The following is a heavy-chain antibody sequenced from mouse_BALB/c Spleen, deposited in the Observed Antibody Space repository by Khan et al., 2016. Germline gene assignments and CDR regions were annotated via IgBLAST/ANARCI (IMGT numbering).Heavy chain of an antibody. Sequence: QVQLKQSGAELMKPGASVKISCKATGYTFSSYWIEWVKQRPGHGLEWIGEILPGSGRNNYNEKFKGKATFTADTYSNTAYMQLSSLTSEDAAVYCWARGNYFGSSAWFGYWGQGTLVTFSA. D-gene: IGHD1-1*01. CDR1: GYTFSSYW. J-gene: IGHJ3*01. V-gene: IGHV1-9*01. CDR2: ILPGSGRN. CDR3: ARGNYFGSSAWFGY.